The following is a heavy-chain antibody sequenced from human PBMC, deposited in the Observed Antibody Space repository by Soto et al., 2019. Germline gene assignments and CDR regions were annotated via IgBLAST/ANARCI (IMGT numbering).Heavy chain of an antibody. CDR2: FIPIFGAA. J-gene: IGHJ6*02. V-gene: IGHV1-69*12. D-gene: IGHD3-10*01. CDR1: GGTFSSYA. Sequence: QVQLVQSGAEVKKPGSSVKVSCKASGGTFSSYAISWVRQAPGQGLEWMGGFIPIFGAADYAQNFQGRVTIAADESTSTAYMELSSLRSEDPAVYYCASPRDNYYYNGMDVWGQGTTVTVSS. CDR3: ASPRDNYYYNGMDV.